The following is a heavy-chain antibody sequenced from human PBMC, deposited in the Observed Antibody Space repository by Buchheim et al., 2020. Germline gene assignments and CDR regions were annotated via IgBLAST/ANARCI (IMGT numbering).Heavy chain of an antibody. CDR1: GESFSGYY. CDR2: INHSGST. V-gene: IGHV4-34*01. D-gene: IGHD3-10*01. Sequence: QVQLQQWGAGLLKPSETLSLTCAVYGESFSGYYWSWIRQPPGKGLEWIGEINHSGSTNYNPSLKSRVTISVDTSKNQFSLKLSSVTAADTAVYYCARVLWFGSNWFDPWGQGTL. CDR3: ARVLWFGSNWFDP. J-gene: IGHJ5*02.